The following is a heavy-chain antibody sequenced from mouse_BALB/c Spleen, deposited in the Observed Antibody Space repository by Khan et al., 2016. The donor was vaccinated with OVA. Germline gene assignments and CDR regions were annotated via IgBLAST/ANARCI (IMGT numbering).Heavy chain of an antibody. J-gene: IGHJ4*01. D-gene: IGHD2-10*01. CDR2: IWSDGST. Sequence: VELVESGPGLAAPSQSLCITCTISGFSLTNYGVHWVRQPPGKGLEWLVVIWSDGSTNYNSVLKSRLTITKDNSQSQVFLKMNSLQTDDTAIYFCARQPYYHYNIMDYWGQGTSVTVSS. CDR1: GFSLTNYG. V-gene: IGHV2-6-1*01. CDR3: ARQPYYHYNIMDY.